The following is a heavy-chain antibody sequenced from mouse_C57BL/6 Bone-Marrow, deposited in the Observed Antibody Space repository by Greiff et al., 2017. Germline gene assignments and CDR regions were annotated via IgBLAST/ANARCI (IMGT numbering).Heavy chain of an antibody. D-gene: IGHD2-12*01. CDR1: GYTFTSYW. Sequence: QVHVKQPGAELVRPGSSVKLSCKASGYTFTSYWMHWVKQRPIQGLEWIGNIDPSDSETHYNQKFKDKATLTVDKSSSTAYMQLSSLTSEDSAVYYCARPTTGWYFDVWGTGTTVTVSS. CDR3: ARPTTGWYFDV. CDR2: IDPSDSET. J-gene: IGHJ1*03. V-gene: IGHV1-52*01.